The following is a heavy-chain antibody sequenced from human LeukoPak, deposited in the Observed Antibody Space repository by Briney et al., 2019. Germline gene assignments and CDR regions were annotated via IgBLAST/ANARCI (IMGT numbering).Heavy chain of an antibody. CDR3: AKDRIHRYHLIKYYSSYYSMDV. D-gene: IGHD2-2*01. CDR2: ISYDGSNSYDGSNK. Sequence: TGGSLRLSCAASGFTYSSYGRHWVRQAPGKGLEWVALISYDGSNSYDGSNKYYADSVKGRFTISRDNSKNTVYLQMNSLSAEDTSVYYCAKDRIHRYHLIKYYSSYYSMDVWAQGPTVTVSS. V-gene: IGHV3-30*18. CDR1: GFTYSSYG. J-gene: IGHJ6*01.